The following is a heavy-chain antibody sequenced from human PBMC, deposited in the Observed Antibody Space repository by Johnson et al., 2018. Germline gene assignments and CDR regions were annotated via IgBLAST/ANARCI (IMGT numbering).Heavy chain of an antibody. J-gene: IGHJ3*02. D-gene: IGHD1-14*01. CDR3: ARALSEAFDI. CDR2: SYYSGST. V-gene: IGHV4-59*01. Sequence: QVQLQESGPGLVKPSETLSLTCTVSGGSISSYYWSWIRQPPGKGLEWIGYSYYSGSTNYHPSLKSRVTIAVDTSKNQFSLKLRSVTAAAPAVYYCARALSEAFDIWGQGTMVTVSS. CDR1: GGSISSYY.